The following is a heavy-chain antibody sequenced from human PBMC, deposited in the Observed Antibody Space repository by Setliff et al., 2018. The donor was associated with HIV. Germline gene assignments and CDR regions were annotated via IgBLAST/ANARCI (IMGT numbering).Heavy chain of an antibody. CDR1: GDTFSNYV. CDR3: ARDQGAVAALWYYYYGMDV. J-gene: IGHJ6*02. V-gene: IGHV1-69*05. CDR2: IVLMSGTA. D-gene: IGHD6-19*01. Sequence: SVKVSCKASGDTFSNYVLSWVRQAPGQGLEWMGGIVLMSGTADYAQKFQGRVTMTRDTSTSTVYMELSSLRSEDTAVYYCARDQGAVAALWYYYYGMDVWGQGTTVTVSS.